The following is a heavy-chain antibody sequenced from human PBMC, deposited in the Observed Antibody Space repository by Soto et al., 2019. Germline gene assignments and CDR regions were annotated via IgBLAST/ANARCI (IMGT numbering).Heavy chain of an antibody. CDR3: ARLTEEGRITIIVVVINDVCKRWYFEI. CDR1: GGSISSSSYY. CDR2: IYYSGST. Sequence: SETLSLTCTVSGGSISSSSYYWGWIRQPPGKGLEWIGSIYYSGSTYYNPSLKSRVTISVDTSKNQFSLKLSSVTAADTAVYYCARLTEEGRITIIVVVINDVCKRWYFEISGRGTLVTVSS. J-gene: IGHJ2*01. D-gene: IGHD3-22*01. V-gene: IGHV4-39*01.